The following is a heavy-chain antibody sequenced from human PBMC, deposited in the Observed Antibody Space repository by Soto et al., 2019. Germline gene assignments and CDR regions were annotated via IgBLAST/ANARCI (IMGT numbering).Heavy chain of an antibody. CDR1: GYTFTSYA. V-gene: IGHV1-3*01. Sequence: GASVKVSCKASGYTFTSYAMHWVRQAPGQRLEWMGWINAGNGNTKYSQKFQGRVTITRDTSASTAYMELSSLRSEDTAVYYCARGPGWNYNFDYWGQGTLVTVLL. J-gene: IGHJ4*02. CDR2: INAGNGNT. CDR3: ARGPGWNYNFDY. D-gene: IGHD1-7*01.